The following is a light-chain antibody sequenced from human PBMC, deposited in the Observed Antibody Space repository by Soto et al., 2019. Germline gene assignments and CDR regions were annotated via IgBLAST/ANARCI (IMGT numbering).Light chain of an antibody. V-gene: IGKV1-39*01. CDR1: QSISSY. Sequence: DIQRTQSPSSLSASVGDRVKITCRASQSISSYLNWYQQKPGKAPNLLIYAASSLQSGVPSRFSGSGSGTDFTLTIRSLKPEDFATYYCQQSYSTPTFGQGTKVDIK. CDR3: QQSYSTPT. J-gene: IGKJ1*01. CDR2: AAS.